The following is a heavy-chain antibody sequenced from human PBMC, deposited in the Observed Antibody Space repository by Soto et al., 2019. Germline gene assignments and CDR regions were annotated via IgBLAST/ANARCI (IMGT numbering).Heavy chain of an antibody. CDR3: ARDFAYFDS. V-gene: IGHV4-61*01. D-gene: IGHD3-3*01. CDR2: VYHTGST. Sequence: SETLSLSCPVSGGSFKSGSYSWSWIRQPPGKVLEWIGYVYHTGSTSYNPSLKSRVSRSMDTSKKQFSLNLESVTAADTAVYFCARDFAYFDSWGQGTLDTVSS. CDR1: GGSFKSGSYS. J-gene: IGHJ4*01.